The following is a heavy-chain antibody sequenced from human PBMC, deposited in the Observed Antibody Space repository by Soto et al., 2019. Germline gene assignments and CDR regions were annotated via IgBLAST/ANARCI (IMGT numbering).Heavy chain of an antibody. CDR2: ISGSGDST. V-gene: IGHV3-23*01. CDR3: AKLGYCTSASCRGGHIYDGRFDY. D-gene: IGHD2-2*01. CDR1: GFTFSTFA. J-gene: IGHJ4*02. Sequence: GGSLRLSCAASGFTFSTFAMTWVRQAPGKGLEWVSVISGSGDSTYYADSVKGRFTISRDNSKNTLDLQMNSLGAEDTAVYYCAKLGYCTSASCRGGHIYDGRFDYWGQGTLVTVSS.